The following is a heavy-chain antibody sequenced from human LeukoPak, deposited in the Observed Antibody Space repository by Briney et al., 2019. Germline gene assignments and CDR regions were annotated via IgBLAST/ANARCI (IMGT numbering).Heavy chain of an antibody. CDR2: IVPIFGTA. CDR3: ARDGLGHYYGSGSYYNYYYYYYYMDV. V-gene: IGHV1-69*13. CDR1: GGTFSGYA. J-gene: IGHJ6*03. Sequence: ASVKVSCKASGGTFSGYAISWVRQAPGQGLEWMGGIVPIFGTAIYAQKFQGRVTITADESTSTAYMELSSLRYEDTVVYYCARDGLGHYYGSGSYYNYYYYYYYMDVWGKGTTVTVSS. D-gene: IGHD3-10*01.